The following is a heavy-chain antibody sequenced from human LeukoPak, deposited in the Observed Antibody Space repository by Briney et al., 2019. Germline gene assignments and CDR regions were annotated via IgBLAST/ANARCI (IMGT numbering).Heavy chain of an antibody. Sequence: GESLKISCKASGYNCANYWIGWVRQMPGKGLEWIGIISPGDSDKRYSPSFQGQVTISADKSICTAYLQWSSLKASDTAMYYCARRGDSYGRFDYWGQGILVTVSS. CDR1: GYNCANYW. D-gene: IGHD5-18*01. CDR3: ARRGDSYGRFDY. J-gene: IGHJ4*02. V-gene: IGHV5-51*01. CDR2: ISPGDSDK.